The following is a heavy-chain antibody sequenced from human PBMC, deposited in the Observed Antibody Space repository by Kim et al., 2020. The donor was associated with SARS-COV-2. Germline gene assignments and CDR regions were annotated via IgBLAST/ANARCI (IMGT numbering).Heavy chain of an antibody. D-gene: IGHD3-10*01. Sequence: GGSLRLSCAASGFTFSSYEMNWVRQAPGKGLEWVSYISSSGSTIYYADSVKGRFTISRDNAKNSLYLQMNSLRAEDTAVYYCASFRAMVRGVPHYYYYGMDVWGQGTTVTVSS. CDR1: GFTFSSYE. CDR2: ISSSGSTI. J-gene: IGHJ6*02. CDR3: ASFRAMVRGVPHYYYYGMDV. V-gene: IGHV3-48*03.